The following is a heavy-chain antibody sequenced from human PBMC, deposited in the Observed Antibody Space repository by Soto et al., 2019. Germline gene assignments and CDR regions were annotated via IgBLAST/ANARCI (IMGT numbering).Heavy chain of an antibody. D-gene: IGHD5-12*01. CDR2: IIPIFGTA. Sequence: QVQLVQSGAEVKKPGSSVKVSCKASGGTFSSYAISWVRQAPGQGLEWMGGIIPIFGTATYAQKFQGRVTITADESTSTAYMELSRLRSEDTAVYYCASSVAKYYYYGMDVWGQGTTVTVSS. CDR1: GGTFSSYA. J-gene: IGHJ6*02. V-gene: IGHV1-69*12. CDR3: ASSVAKYYYYGMDV.